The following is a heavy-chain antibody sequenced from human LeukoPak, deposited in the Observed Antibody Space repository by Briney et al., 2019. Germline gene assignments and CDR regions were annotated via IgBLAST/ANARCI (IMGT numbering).Heavy chain of an antibody. D-gene: IGHD2-2*01. CDR3: ARDFMYNTNCVGC. Sequence: GESLRLSCAASGFTLSSYTMSWVRQGPGKGLEWVSAISVSGNTYHADSVKGRFTISRDNAENTLYLQMNSLRADDTAVYYCARDFMYNTNCVGCWGEGTLLTDSS. V-gene: IGHV3-23*01. CDR1: GFTLSSYT. J-gene: IGHJ4*02. CDR2: ISVSGNT.